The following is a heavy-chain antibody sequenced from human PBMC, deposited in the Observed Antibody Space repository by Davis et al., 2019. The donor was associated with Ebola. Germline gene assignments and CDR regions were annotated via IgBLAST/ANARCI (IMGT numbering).Heavy chain of an antibody. D-gene: IGHD6-19*01. V-gene: IGHV1-69*05. CDR2: IIPIFGTA. CDR1: GGTFSSYA. Sequence: SVKVSCKASGGTFSSYAISWVRQAPGQGLEWMGGIIPIFGTANYAQKFQGRVTMTRDTSTSTVYMELSSLRSEDTAVYYCARATVDSSGWDYWGQGTLVTVSS. J-gene: IGHJ4*02. CDR3: ARATVDSSGWDY.